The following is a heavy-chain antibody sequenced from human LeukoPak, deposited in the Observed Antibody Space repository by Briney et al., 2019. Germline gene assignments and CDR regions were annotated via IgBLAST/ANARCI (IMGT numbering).Heavy chain of an antibody. CDR1: GFTFSSYA. J-gene: IGHJ5*02. CDR3: AKDPLAQTIVVVPAAPNWFDP. V-gene: IGHV3-23*01. Sequence: GSLRLSCAASGFTFSSYAMSWVRQAPGKGLEWVSAISGSGGSTYYADSVKGRFTISRDNSKNTLYLQMNSLRAEDTAVYYCAKDPLAQTIVVVPAAPNWFDPWGQGTLVTVSS. D-gene: IGHD2-2*01. CDR2: ISGSGGST.